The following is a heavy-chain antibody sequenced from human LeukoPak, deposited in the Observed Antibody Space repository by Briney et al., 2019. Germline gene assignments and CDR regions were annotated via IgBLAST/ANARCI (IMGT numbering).Heavy chain of an antibody. J-gene: IGHJ4*02. D-gene: IGHD4-17*01. V-gene: IGHV3-21*01. CDR1: GFTFSSYA. Sequence: GGSLRLSCAASGFTFSSYAMSWVRQAPGKGLEWVSSISSSSSYIYYADSVKGRFTISRDNAKNSLYLQMNSLRAEDTAVYYCARVRATVTTTVDFDYWGQGTLVTVSS. CDR2: ISSSSSYI. CDR3: ARVRATVTTTVDFDY.